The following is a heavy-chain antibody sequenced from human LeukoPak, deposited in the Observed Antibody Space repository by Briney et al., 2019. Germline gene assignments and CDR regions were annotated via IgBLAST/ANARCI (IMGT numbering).Heavy chain of an antibody. J-gene: IGHJ5*02. CDR1: GGSISSYY. D-gene: IGHD3-3*01. CDR3: ARDSVPSYDFWSGYYTEVWFDP. Sequence: SETLSLTCTVSGGSISSYYWSWIRQPPGKGLEWIGYIYYSGSTNYNPSLKSRATISVDTSKNQFSLKLSSVTAADTAVYYCARDSVPSYDFWSGYYTEVWFDPWGQGTLVTVSS. CDR2: IYYSGST. V-gene: IGHV4-59*01.